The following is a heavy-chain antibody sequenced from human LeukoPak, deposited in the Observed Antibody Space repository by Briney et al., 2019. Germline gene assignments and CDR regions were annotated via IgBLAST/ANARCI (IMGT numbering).Heavy chain of an antibody. CDR1: GGSISNYY. CDR2: TYASGST. D-gene: IGHD3-10*01. J-gene: IGHJ4*02. Sequence: PSETLSLTCTVSGGSISNYYWSWIRQPAGKGLEWIGRTYASGSTYYNPSLKSRVTISVDTSKNQFSLKLSSVTAADTAVYYCARHADSGFGQLAFDYWGQGTLVTVSS. CDR3: ARHADSGFGQLAFDY. V-gene: IGHV4-4*07.